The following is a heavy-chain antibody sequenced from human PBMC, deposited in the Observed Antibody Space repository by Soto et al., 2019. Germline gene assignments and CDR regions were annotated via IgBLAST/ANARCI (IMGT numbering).Heavy chain of an antibody. D-gene: IGHD4-4*01. Sequence: QVQLVQSGAEVKKPGSSVKVSCKASGGTFSSYAISWVRQAPGQGLEWMGGAIPIFGTANYAQKFQGRVTITADESTSTAYMELSSLRSEDTAVYYCARTLMTTVTTLNYGMDVWGQGTTVTVSS. J-gene: IGHJ6*02. CDR1: GGTFSSYA. CDR2: AIPIFGTA. CDR3: ARTLMTTVTTLNYGMDV. V-gene: IGHV1-69*01.